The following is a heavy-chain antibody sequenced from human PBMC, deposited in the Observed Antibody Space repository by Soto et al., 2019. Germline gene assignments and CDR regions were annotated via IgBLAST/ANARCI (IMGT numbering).Heavy chain of an antibody. CDR2: ISGSGDIT. V-gene: IGHV3-23*01. CDR1: GSTFSTYA. J-gene: IGHJ3*02. Sequence: GSLRLSCSASGSTFSTYAMSWLCQAPGQGLEWVSAISGSGDITYSADSVRGRFTISRDNFKNTLYLQMNSLRIEDTAVYYCAHPRGYGVFDAYDIWGQGTMVTVSS. CDR3: AHPRGYGVFDAYDI. D-gene: IGHD4-17*01.